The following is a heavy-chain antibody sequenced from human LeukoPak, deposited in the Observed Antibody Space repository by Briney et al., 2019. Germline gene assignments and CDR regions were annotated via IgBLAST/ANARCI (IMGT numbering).Heavy chain of an antibody. V-gene: IGHV1-8*01. Sequence: ASVKVSCKASGYTFTSYDINWVRQATGQGLEWMGWMNPNSGNTGYAQKFQGRVTMTRNTSISTAYMELSSLRSEDTAVYYCARGPQGSIVGATTGAFGIWGQGTMVTVSS. J-gene: IGHJ3*02. CDR2: MNPNSGNT. CDR3: ARGPQGSIVGATTGAFGI. D-gene: IGHD1-26*01. CDR1: GYTFTSYD.